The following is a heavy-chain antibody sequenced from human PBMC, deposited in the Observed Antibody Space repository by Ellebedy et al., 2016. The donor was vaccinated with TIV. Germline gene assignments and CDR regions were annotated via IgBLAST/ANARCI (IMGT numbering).Heavy chain of an antibody. CDR3: ARDSRVTFGGLIVYFDF. V-gene: IGHV1-69*04. D-gene: IGHD3-16*02. Sequence: ASVKVSCKASGGTFSSYGINWVRQAPGQGLEWMGRIIPILGRPDYAQTFQGRVTIYADKSTGTPYLELTSLRSEDTAVYYCARDSRVTFGGLIVYFDFWGQGTLVTVSS. CDR2: IIPILGRP. J-gene: IGHJ4*02. CDR1: GGTFSSYG.